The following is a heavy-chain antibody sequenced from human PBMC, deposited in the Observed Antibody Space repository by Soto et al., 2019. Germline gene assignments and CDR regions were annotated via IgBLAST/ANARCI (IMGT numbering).Heavy chain of an antibody. CDR3: ARLYSSSSRGGDY. J-gene: IGHJ4*02. D-gene: IGHD6-6*01. CDR2: IFSNDEK. CDR1: GFSLSYARMG. Sequence: QVTLKESGPVLVKPTETLTLTCTVSGFSLSYARMGVSWIRQPPGKALEWLAQIFSNDEKSYSTALKSRLTIAKDTYKSQVVLTMTNMDPVDTATYYCARLYSSSSRGGDYWGQGTLVTVSS. V-gene: IGHV2-26*01.